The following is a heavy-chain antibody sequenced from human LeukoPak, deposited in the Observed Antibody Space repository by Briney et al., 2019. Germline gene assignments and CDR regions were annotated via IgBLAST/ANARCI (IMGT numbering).Heavy chain of an antibody. D-gene: IGHD3-22*01. J-gene: IGHJ4*02. Sequence: QPGGSLRLSCIGTGFTFSSDAMGWVRQAPGKGLEWVSGISGSGGGTYYADSVKGRFTISRDNSKNTLYLQMNSLRAEDTALYYCARAPFYYDSSGYPYFDGWGQGTLVTVSS. CDR2: ISGSGGGT. CDR3: ARAPFYYDSSGYPYFDG. V-gene: IGHV3-23*01. CDR1: GFTFSSDA.